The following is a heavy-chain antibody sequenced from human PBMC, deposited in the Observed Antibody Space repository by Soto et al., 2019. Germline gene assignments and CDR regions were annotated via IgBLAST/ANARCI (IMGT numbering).Heavy chain of an antibody. D-gene: IGHD2-2*01. CDR2: ISGSGGST. Sequence: EVQLLESGGGLVQPGGSLRLSCAASGFTFSSYAMSWVRQAPGKGLEWVSAISGSGGSTYYADSMKGLFTISRDNSKNTLYLQMNSLEAEDTAVYYCAKGTQDIVVVPDTPTYFDYWGQGTLVTVSS. CDR3: AKGTQDIVVVPDTPTYFDY. CDR1: GFTFSSYA. V-gene: IGHV3-23*01. J-gene: IGHJ4*02.